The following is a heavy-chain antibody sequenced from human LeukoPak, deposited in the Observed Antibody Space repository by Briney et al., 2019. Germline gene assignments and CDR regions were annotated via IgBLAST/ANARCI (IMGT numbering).Heavy chain of an antibody. CDR3: ARGGYYNKRIDY. CDR1: GGSISSYY. Sequence: PSETLSLTCTVSGGSISSYYWSWIRQPPGKGLEWIGYIYYSGSTNCNPSLKSRVTISVDTSKNQFSLKLSSVTAADTAVYYCARGGYYNKRIDYWGQGTLVTVSS. V-gene: IGHV4-59*08. D-gene: IGHD3-22*01. CDR2: IYYSGST. J-gene: IGHJ4*02.